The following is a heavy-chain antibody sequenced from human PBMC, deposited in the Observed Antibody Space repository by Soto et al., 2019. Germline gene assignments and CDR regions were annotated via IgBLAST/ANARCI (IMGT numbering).Heavy chain of an antibody. CDR3: ASPMGGPRSPNWYFDL. V-gene: IGHV3-53*04. CDR1: GFTVSSNY. D-gene: IGHD3-16*01. J-gene: IGHJ2*01. CDR2: IYSGGST. Sequence: GGSLRLSCAASGFTVSSNYMSWVRQAPGKGLEWVSVIYSGGSTYYADSVKGRFTISRHNSKNTLYLQMNSLRAEDTAVYYCASPMGGPRSPNWYFDLWGRGTLVTVSS.